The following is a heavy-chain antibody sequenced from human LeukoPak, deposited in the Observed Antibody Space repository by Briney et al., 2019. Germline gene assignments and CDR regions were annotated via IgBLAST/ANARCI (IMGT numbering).Heavy chain of an antibody. J-gene: IGHJ6*02. D-gene: IGHD6-13*01. CDR3: ARVRIGQQLDKYYYYAMDV. CDR2: INPNSGGT. CDR1: GYTFTDYY. Sequence: GASVKVSCKASGYTFTDYYMHWVRQAPGQGLEWMGWINPNSGGTNYAQKFQGRVTVTKDTSISTAYMEVSRLRSDDTAVYYCARVRIGQQLDKYYYYAMDVWGQGTTVTVSS. V-gene: IGHV1-2*02.